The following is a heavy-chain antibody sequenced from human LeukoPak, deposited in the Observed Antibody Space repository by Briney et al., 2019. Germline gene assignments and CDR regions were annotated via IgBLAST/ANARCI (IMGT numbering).Heavy chain of an antibody. CDR3: TTVGFAFWSGSDY. V-gene: IGHV3-15*01. J-gene: IGHJ4*02. Sequence: GGSLRLSCAASGFTFSSYAMHWVRQAPGKGLEWVGRIKRKTDGETTDYAAPVKGRFTISRDDSKNTLYLQMDSLKTEDTAVYYCTTVGFAFWSGSDYWGQGTLVTVSS. CDR2: IKRKTDGETT. CDR1: GFTFSSYA. D-gene: IGHD3-3*01.